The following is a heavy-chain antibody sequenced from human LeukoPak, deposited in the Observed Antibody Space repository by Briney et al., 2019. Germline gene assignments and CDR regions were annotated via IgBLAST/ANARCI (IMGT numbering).Heavy chain of an antibody. V-gene: IGHV3-53*01. CDR2: IYSDSST. CDR1: ELTVSSNC. Sequence: GGSLRLSCAASELTVSSNCMTWVRQAPGKGLEWASFIYSDSSTYYADSVRGRFTISRDNSKNTLYLQMNSLRAEDTAVYYCARRAGIYSHPYDYWGQGTLVTVSS. J-gene: IGHJ4*02. D-gene: IGHD1-14*01. CDR3: ARRAGIYSHPYDY.